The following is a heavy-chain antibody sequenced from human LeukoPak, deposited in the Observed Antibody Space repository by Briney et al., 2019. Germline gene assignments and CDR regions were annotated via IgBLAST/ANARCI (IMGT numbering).Heavy chain of an antibody. J-gene: IGHJ4*02. CDR1: GGTFSSYA. Sequence: SVKVSCKASGGTFSSYAISWVRQAPGQGLEWMGGIIPIFGTANYAQKFQGRVTITADESTSTAYMELRSLRSDDTAVYYCASGYCSSTSCYDYWGQGTLVTVSS. V-gene: IGHV1-69*13. CDR3: ASGYCSSTSCYDY. CDR2: IIPIFGTA. D-gene: IGHD2-2*03.